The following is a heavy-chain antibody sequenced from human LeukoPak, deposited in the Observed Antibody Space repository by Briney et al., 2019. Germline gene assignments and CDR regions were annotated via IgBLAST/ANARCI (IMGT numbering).Heavy chain of an antibody. CDR3: AKTGYGGNPFDS. CDR1: GASISSSSYS. CDR2: VYYSGET. V-gene: IGHV4-39*01. D-gene: IGHD4-23*01. Sequence: SETLSLTCTVSGASISSSSYSWGWIRQPPGKGLEWIGGVYYSGETHYNPSLKSRVTISVDVSKNQFSLKLSSVTAADTAVYYCAKTGYGGNPFDSWGQGTQVTVSS. J-gene: IGHJ4*02.